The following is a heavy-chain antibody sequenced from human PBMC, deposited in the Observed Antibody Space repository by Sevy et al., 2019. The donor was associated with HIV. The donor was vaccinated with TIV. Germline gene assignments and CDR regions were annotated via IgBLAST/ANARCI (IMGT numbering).Heavy chain of an antibody. CDR3: ARHYYGSGSSAFDI. D-gene: IGHD3-10*01. J-gene: IGHJ3*02. V-gene: IGHV1-18*01. CDR1: GYTFTSYG. Sequence: ASVKVSCKASGYTFTSYGISWVRQAPGQGLEWMGWMSAYNGNTNYAQKLQGRVTMTTDTSTSTAYMELRSLRSDDTAVYYCARHYYGSGSSAFDIWGQGTMVTVSS. CDR2: MSAYNGNT.